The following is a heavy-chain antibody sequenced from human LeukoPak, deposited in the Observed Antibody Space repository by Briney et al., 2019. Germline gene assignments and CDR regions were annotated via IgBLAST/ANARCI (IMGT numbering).Heavy chain of an antibody. D-gene: IGHD5-12*01. CDR1: GFTFSSYS. V-gene: IGHV3-21*01. CDR3: ARTPYSSGEWYFDY. CDR2: ISSSTSYI. Sequence: PGGSLRLSCAAAGFTFSSYSMNWVRQAPGKGLEWVSSISSSTSYIYSADSVKGRFTISRDNAENSLYLQMNSLRAEDTAVYYCARTPYSSGEWYFDYWGQGTLVTVSS. J-gene: IGHJ4*02.